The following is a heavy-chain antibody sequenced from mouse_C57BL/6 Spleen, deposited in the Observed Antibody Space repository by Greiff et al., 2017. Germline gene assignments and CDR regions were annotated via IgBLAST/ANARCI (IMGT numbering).Heavy chain of an antibody. CDR3: ARRGYGRSYGYFDV. Sequence: LVESGAELMKPGASVKLSCKATGYTFTGYWIEWVKQRPGHGLEWIGEILPGSGSTTYNEKFKGKATFTADTSSTTAYMQLSSLTTEDSAIYYWARRGYGRSYGYFDVWGTGTTVTVSS. CDR2: ILPGSGST. V-gene: IGHV1-9*01. D-gene: IGHD1-1*01. CDR1: GYTFTGYW. J-gene: IGHJ1*03.